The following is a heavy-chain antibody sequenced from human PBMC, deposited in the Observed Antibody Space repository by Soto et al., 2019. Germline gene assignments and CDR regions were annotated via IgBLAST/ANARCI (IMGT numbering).Heavy chain of an antibody. CDR1: GGSFSGYY. CDR3: ASGLPPSLYYYDSSGPRKNCFGP. J-gene: IGHJ5*02. Sequence: KPSETLSLTGAVYGGSFSGYYWSWIRQPPGKGLEWIGEINHSGSTNYNPSLKSRVTISVDTSKNQFSLKLSSVTAADTAVYYCASGLPPSLYYYDSSGPRKNCFGPWGQVTLVTVSS. D-gene: IGHD3-22*01. V-gene: IGHV4-34*01. CDR2: INHSGST.